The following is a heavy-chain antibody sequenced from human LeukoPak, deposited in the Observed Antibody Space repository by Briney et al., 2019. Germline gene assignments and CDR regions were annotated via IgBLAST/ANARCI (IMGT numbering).Heavy chain of an antibody. J-gene: IGHJ4*02. CDR3: AGLSILWSGYSGFDA. Sequence: PSQTLSLTCSVSGGSISSFYWTWFRRPPGKGLEWIGYTYSIGTANSNPSLMRRVTISADTSKNQFSLKLIPVPAADTSVTFCAGLSILWSGYSGFDAWGQGTLVTVSS. CDR1: GGSISSFY. D-gene: IGHD3-3*01. CDR2: TYSIGTA. V-gene: IGHV4-59*01.